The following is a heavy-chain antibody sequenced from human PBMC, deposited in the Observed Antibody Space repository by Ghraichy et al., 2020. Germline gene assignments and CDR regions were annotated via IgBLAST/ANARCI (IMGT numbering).Heavy chain of an antibody. CDR3: ASLGGLLLT. Sequence: GGSLSLSCAASGFTFSNYWMHWVRQAPGKGLVWVSRINSDGSDSMYADSAKGRFTISRDNSKNMLYLQMSSLRAEDTATYYCASLGGLLLTWGQGTLVTVSS. CDR1: GFTFSNYW. D-gene: IGHD2-15*01. J-gene: IGHJ5*02. CDR2: INSDGSDS. V-gene: IGHV3-74*03.